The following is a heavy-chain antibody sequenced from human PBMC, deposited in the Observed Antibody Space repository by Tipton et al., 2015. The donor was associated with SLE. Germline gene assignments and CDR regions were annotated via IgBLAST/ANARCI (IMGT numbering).Heavy chain of an antibody. CDR2: IKQDGSEK. J-gene: IGHJ4*02. CDR3: ASHRGIAVAGRGY. D-gene: IGHD6-19*01. V-gene: IGHV3-7*01. CDR1: GFTFSSYW. Sequence: SLRLSCAASGFTFSSYWMSWVRQAPGKGLEWVANIKQDGSEKYYVDSVKGRFTISRDNAKNSLYLQMNSLRAEDTAVYYCASHRGIAVAGRGYWGQGTLVTVSS.